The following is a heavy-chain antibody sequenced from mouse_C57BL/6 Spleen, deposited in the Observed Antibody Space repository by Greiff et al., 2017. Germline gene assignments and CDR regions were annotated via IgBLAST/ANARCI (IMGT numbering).Heavy chain of an antibody. CDR1: GFTFSSYG. D-gene: IGHD2-4*01. Sequence: EVKLVESGGDLVKPGGSLKLSCAASGFTFSSYGMSWVRQTPDKRLEWVATISSGGSYTYYPDSVKGRFTISRDNAKNTMYLQMSSLKSEDTAMYYWARRDDYDVGYAYWGQGTLVTVSA. V-gene: IGHV5-6*02. J-gene: IGHJ3*01. CDR3: ARRDDYDVGYAY. CDR2: ISSGGSYT.